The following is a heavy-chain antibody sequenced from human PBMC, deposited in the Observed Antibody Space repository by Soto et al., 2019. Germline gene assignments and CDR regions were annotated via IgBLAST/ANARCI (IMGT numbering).Heavy chain of an antibody. CDR1: GGSFSGYY. V-gene: IGHV4-34*01. D-gene: IGHD2-15*01. CDR2: INHSGST. J-gene: IGHJ4*02. Sequence: QVQLQQWGAGLLKPSETLSLTCAVYGGSFSGYYWSWIRQPPGKGLEWIGEINHSGSTNYNPSLKRRVTVSVDPSKIQFSLELSSVTAADTAVYSCARARLVMVAATPKSLHYWGQGTLVTVSS. CDR3: ARARLVMVAATPKSLHY.